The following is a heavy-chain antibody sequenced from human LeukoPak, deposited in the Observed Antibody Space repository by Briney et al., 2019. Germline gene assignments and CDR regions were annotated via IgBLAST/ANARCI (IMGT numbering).Heavy chain of an antibody. CDR1: GFISSSYS. Sequence: GGSLRLSCAASGFISSSYSMSWVRQAPGKGLEWVSYINGPSDTIYYADSVKGRFSISRDNAKHSVYLQMSSLRAEDTAVYYCTTYGRDGYRGYFWGQGALVTVSS. D-gene: IGHD5-24*01. J-gene: IGHJ4*02. CDR2: INGPSDTI. V-gene: IGHV3-48*04. CDR3: TTYGRDGYRGYF.